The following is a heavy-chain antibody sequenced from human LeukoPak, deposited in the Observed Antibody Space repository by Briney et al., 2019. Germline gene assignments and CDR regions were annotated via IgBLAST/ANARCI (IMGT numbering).Heavy chain of an antibody. CDR2: IVVGSGNT. J-gene: IGHJ4*02. D-gene: IGHD6-13*01. CDR1: GFTFTSSA. CDR3: AADVEQLGPFDY. Sequence: SVKVSFKASGFTFTSSAMQWVRQARGQRLEWIGWIVVGSGNTNYAQKFQERVTITRDMSTSTAYMELSSLRSEDTAVYYCAADVEQLGPFDYWGQGTLVTVSS. V-gene: IGHV1-58*02.